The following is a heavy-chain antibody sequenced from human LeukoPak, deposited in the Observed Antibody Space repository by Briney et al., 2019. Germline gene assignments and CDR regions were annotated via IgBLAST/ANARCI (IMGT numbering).Heavy chain of an antibody. D-gene: IGHD3-22*01. CDR3: AKVMEDSAGYYGNYYYYGMDV. V-gene: IGHV3-30*04. CDR1: GFTFSSYA. Sequence: GGSLRLSCAASGFTFSSYAMHWVRQAPGKGLEWVAVISYDGSNKYYADSVKGRFTISRDNSKNTLYLQMNSLRAEDTAVYYCAKVMEDSAGYYGNYYYYGMDVWGQGTTVTVSS. J-gene: IGHJ6*02. CDR2: ISYDGSNK.